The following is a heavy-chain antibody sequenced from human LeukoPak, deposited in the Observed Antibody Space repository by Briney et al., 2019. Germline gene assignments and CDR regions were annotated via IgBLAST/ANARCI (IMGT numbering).Heavy chain of an antibody. Sequence: GGSLRLSCAASGFTFTSYGLSWVRQAPGKGLEWVSGISSGGGSTYYADSVKGRFTISRDISKNTLYLQMNSLRAEDTAVYYCAKDLRLFNPKNFYYDSSGYYPDWWGQGTLVTVPS. J-gene: IGHJ4*02. CDR1: GFTFTSYG. V-gene: IGHV3-23*01. D-gene: IGHD3-22*01. CDR3: AKDLRLFNPKNFYYDSSGYYPDW. CDR2: ISSGGGST.